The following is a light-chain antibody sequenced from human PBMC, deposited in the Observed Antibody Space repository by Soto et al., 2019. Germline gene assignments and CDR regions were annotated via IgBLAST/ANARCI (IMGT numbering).Light chain of an antibody. CDR3: SSYTSYTTLWV. J-gene: IGLJ3*02. Sequence: QSALTQPASVSGSPGQSITISCTGTDSDIGNYNYVSWYQQHPGNAPKLMIYGVTNRPSGVSDRFSGSKSGNAASLTISGLQAEDEADYYCSSYTSYTTLWVFGGGTKVTVL. CDR1: DSDIGNYNY. V-gene: IGLV2-14*01. CDR2: GVT.